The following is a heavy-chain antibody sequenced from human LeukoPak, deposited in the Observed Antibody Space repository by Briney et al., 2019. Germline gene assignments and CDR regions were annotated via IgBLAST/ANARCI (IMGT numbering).Heavy chain of an antibody. J-gene: IGHJ4*02. CDR1: GFTFSSYG. CDR2: IWYDGSNK. Sequence: PGGSLRLSCAASGFTFSSYGMHWVRQAPGKGLEWAAVIWYDGSNKYYADSVKGRFTISRDNSKNTLYLQMNSLRAEDTAVYYCARAMTTVTTPGGFDYWGQGTLVTVSS. V-gene: IGHV3-33*01. CDR3: ARAMTTVTTPGGFDY. D-gene: IGHD4-17*01.